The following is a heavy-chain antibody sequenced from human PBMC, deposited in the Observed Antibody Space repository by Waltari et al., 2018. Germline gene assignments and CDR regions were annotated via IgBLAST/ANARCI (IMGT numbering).Heavy chain of an antibody. Sequence: EVQLVESGGGLVKPGGSLRLSCAASGFTFSSYSMNWVRQAPGKGLEWVSSISSSSSYIYYADSEKGRFTISRDNAKNSLYLQMNSLRAEDTAVYYCAREGGFLELYYMDVWGKGTTVTVSS. CDR1: GFTFSSYS. J-gene: IGHJ6*03. D-gene: IGHD3-3*01. CDR2: ISSSSSYI. CDR3: AREGGFLELYYMDV. V-gene: IGHV3-21*01.